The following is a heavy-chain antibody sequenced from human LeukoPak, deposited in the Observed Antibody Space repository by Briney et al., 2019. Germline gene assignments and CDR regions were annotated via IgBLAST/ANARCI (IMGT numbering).Heavy chain of an antibody. J-gene: IGHJ4*02. CDR2: ISGSGGST. Sequence: GGSLRLSCAASGFNFSSYAMSWVRQAPGKGLKWVSAISGSGGSTYYADSVKGRFTISRDNSKNTLYLQMNSLRDEDTAVYYYAKDRAYYYDSSGYYFDYWGQGTLVTVSS. D-gene: IGHD3-22*01. V-gene: IGHV3-23*01. CDR3: AKDRAYYYDSSGYYFDY. CDR1: GFNFSSYA.